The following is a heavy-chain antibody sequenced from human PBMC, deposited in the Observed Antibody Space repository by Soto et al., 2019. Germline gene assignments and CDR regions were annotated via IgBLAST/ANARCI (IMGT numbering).Heavy chain of an antibody. CDR1: GYTFTGYY. J-gene: IGHJ6*02. D-gene: IGHD3-3*01. CDR3: ARDLSITIFGVVIHSFYGMDV. Sequence: ASVKVSCKASGYTFTGYYMHWVRQAPGQGLEWMGWINPNSGGTNYAQKFQGRVTMTRDTSISTAYMELSRPRSDDTAVYYCARDLSITIFGVVIHSFYGMDVWGQGTTVTVSS. V-gene: IGHV1-2*02. CDR2: INPNSGGT.